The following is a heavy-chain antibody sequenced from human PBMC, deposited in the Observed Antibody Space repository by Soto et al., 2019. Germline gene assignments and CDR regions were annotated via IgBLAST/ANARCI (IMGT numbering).Heavy chain of an antibody. J-gene: IGHJ6*02. CDR2: IDWDDDK. Sequence: SVPTLVNPTQTLTLTCTFSGFSLSTSGMRVSWIRQPPGKALEWLARIDWDDDKFYSTSLKTRLTISKDTSKNQVVLTMTNMDPVDTATYYCARMSQIASMDVWGQGTTVTVSS. V-gene: IGHV2-70*04. CDR1: GFSLSTSGMR. CDR3: ARMSQIASMDV.